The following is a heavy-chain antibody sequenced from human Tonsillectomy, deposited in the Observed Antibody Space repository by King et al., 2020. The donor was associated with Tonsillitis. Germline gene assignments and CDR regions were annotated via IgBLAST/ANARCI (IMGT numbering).Heavy chain of an antibody. D-gene: IGHD4-17*01. CDR2: ISDSIGGT. CDR1: GFIFGNYA. J-gene: IGHJ4*02. V-gene: IGHV3-23*04. Sequence: VQLVESGGDLVQPGGSLRLSCAASGFIFGNYAMSWVRLAPGKGLEWVSSISDSIGGTFYTDSVKGRFTISRDNSRNTLYLQMNSLRAEDTAVYYCAKASMTTVTLCFFAYWGQGTLVTVSS. CDR3: AKASMTTVTLCFFAY.